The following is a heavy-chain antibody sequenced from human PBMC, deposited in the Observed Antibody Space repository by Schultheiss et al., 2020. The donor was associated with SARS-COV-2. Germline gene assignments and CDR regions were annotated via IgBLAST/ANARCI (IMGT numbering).Heavy chain of an antibody. Sequence: GGSLRLSCAASGFTFSNYALHWVRQAPGKGLEWVAIISYDGGNKYYADSVKGRFTISRDNAKNSLYLQMNSLRGEDTAVYYCARDGWTEGPFDYWGQGTLVTVSS. J-gene: IGHJ4*02. CDR1: GFTFSNYA. D-gene: IGHD6-19*01. CDR3: ARDGWTEGPFDY. V-gene: IGHV3-30*01. CDR2: ISYDGGNK.